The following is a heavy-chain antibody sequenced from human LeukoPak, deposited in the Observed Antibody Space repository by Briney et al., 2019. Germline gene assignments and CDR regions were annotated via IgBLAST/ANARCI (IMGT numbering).Heavy chain of an antibody. V-gene: IGHV3-23*01. CDR2: ISGSGGKT. D-gene: IGHD6-13*01. J-gene: IGHJ4*02. CDR1: GFTFTSHG. Sequence: GGTLRLSCAASGFTFTSHGMSWVRQAPGKGLEWVSAISGSGGKTDYADSVKGRFTISRDNSKNTLYLQMNSLRAEDTAVYYCAREYSSSWYGEYWGQGTLVTVSS. CDR3: AREYSSSWYGEY.